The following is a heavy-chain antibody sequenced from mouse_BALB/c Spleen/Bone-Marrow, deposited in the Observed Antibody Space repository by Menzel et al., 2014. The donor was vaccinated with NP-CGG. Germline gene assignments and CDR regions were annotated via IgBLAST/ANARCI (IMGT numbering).Heavy chain of an antibody. Sequence: VQLQQSGPSLVKPSQTLSLPCSVTGDSITSGYWNWIRKFPGNKLEYMGYISYSGSTYYNPSLKSRISITRDTSKNXYYLELDSGTTEDTATYYCARYDGYYDWYFDVWGAGTTVTVSS. CDR2: ISYSGST. D-gene: IGHD2-3*01. J-gene: IGHJ1*01. V-gene: IGHV3-8*02. CDR1: GDSITSGY. CDR3: ARYDGYYDWYFDV.